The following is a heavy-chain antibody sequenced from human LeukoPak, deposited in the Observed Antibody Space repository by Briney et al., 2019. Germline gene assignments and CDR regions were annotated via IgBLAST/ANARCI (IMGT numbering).Heavy chain of an antibody. V-gene: IGHV3-30-3*01. J-gene: IGHJ6*02. CDR2: ISYDGSNK. CDR1: GFTFSSYA. CDR3: ARAKAGKTWIQLPRYGMDV. D-gene: IGHD5-18*01. Sequence: PGGSLRLSCAASGFTFSSYAMHWVRQAPGKGLEWVAVISYDGSNKYYADSVKGRFTISRDNSKNTLYLQMNSLRAEDTAVYYCARAKAGKTWIQLPRYGMDVWGQGTTVTVSS.